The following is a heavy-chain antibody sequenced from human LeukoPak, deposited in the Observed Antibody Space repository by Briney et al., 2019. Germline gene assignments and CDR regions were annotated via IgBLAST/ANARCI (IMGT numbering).Heavy chain of an antibody. V-gene: IGHV1-69*13. CDR3: ARDSYSGSYGDAFDI. Sequence: SVKVSCKASGGTFSSYAISWVRQAPGQGLEWMGGIIPIFGTANYAQKFQGRVTITADESTSTAYMELSSLRSDDTAVYYCARDSYSGSYGDAFDIWGQGTMVTVSS. J-gene: IGHJ3*02. D-gene: IGHD1-26*01. CDR1: GGTFSSYA. CDR2: IIPIFGTA.